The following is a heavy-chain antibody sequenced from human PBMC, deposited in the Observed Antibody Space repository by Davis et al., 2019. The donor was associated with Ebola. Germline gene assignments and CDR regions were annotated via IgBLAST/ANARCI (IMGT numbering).Heavy chain of an antibody. CDR2: INPNSGGT. CDR3: ARPSGWWGDYFDY. J-gene: IGHJ4*02. D-gene: IGHD6-19*01. Sequence: ASVKVSCKASGYTFTGYYMHWVRQAPGQGLEWMGRINPNSGGTNYAQKFQGRVTMTRDTSISTAYMELSSLRSEDTAVYYCARPSGWWGDYFDYWGQGTLVTVSS. V-gene: IGHV1-2*06. CDR1: GYTFTGYY.